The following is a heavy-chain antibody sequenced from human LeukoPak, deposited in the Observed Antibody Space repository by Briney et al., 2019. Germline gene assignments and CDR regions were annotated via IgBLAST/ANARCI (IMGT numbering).Heavy chain of an antibody. CDR1: GDSVSSYY. D-gene: IGHD3-10*01. Sequence: KPSETLSLTCTVSGDSVSSYYLTWIWQPPGKGLEWIGCIYYSGSTNYNPSLKSRVTISVDTSKNQFSLRLSSVTAADTAVYYCARALDYYGSGSYYWGWFDPWGQGTLVTVSS. V-gene: IGHV4-59*02. J-gene: IGHJ5*02. CDR3: ARALDYYGSGSYYWGWFDP. CDR2: IYYSGST.